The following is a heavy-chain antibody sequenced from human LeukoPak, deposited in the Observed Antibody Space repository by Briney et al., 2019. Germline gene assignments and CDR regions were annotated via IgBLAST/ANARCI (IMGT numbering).Heavy chain of an antibody. V-gene: IGHV1-69*05. Sequence: SVKVPCKASGGTFSSYAISWVRQAPGQGLEWMGGIIPIFGTANYAQKFQGRVTITTDESTSTAYMELSSLRSEDTAVYYCARDEIAMVRGVMDAFDIWGQGTMVTVSS. CDR2: IIPIFGTA. CDR1: GGTFSSYA. J-gene: IGHJ3*02. CDR3: ARDEIAMVRGVMDAFDI. D-gene: IGHD3-10*01.